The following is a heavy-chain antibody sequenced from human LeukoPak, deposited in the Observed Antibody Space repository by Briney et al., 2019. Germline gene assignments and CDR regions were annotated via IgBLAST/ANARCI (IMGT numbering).Heavy chain of an antibody. CDR2: IYYSGST. V-gene: IGHV4-31*03. CDR1: GGSISSGGYY. CDR3: ARAAHYDVLTGYSKPSPFDY. J-gene: IGHJ4*02. D-gene: IGHD3-9*01. Sequence: SQTLSLTCNVSGGSISSGGYYWTWIRQHPGKGLEWLGYIYYSGSTYYNPSLKSRVIISIDTSKNQFSLKLNSVTAADTAVYYCARAAHYDVLTGYSKPSPFDYWGQGTLVTVSS.